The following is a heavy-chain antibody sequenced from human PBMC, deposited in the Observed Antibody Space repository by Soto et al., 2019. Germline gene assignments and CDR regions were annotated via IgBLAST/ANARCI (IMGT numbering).Heavy chain of an antibody. J-gene: IGHJ4*02. CDR2: ISGSGGST. V-gene: IGHV3-23*01. CDR1: GFTFSSYA. D-gene: IGHD3-22*01. CDR3: AKDEAMYYYDSSGYYYDY. Sequence: SLRLSCAASGFTFSSYAMSWVRQAPGKGLEWVSAISGSGGSTYYADSVKGRFTISRDNSKNTLYLQMNSLRAEDTAVYYCAKDEAMYYYDSSGYYYDYWGQGTLVTVSS.